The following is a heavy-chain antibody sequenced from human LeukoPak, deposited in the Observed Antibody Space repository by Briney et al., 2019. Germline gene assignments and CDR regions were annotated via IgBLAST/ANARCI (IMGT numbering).Heavy chain of an antibody. CDR1: GGSISSYY. J-gene: IGHJ6*03. D-gene: IGHD3-10*01. CDR2: IYYSGST. Sequence: SETLSLTCTVSGGSISSYYWSWIRQPPGKGLEWIGYIYYSGSTNYNPSLKSRVTISVDTSKNQFSLKLSSVTAADTAVYYCARVGITMVRGVQCYYYYYYMDVWGKGTTVTISS. V-gene: IGHV4-59*01. CDR3: ARVGITMVRGVQCYYYYYYMDV.